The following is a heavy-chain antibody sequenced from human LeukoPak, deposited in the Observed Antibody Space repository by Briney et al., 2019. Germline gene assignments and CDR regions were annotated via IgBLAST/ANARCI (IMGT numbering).Heavy chain of an antibody. Sequence: SETLSLTCTVSGYSITNPYYWGWVRQSPGKGLEWIGSIYHSGYIHYNPSLKSRVILSLDTSKNQFSLRLTSVTAADTAVYYCARETLGGGYYSDRNWGQGTLVTVSS. D-gene: IGHD3-10*01. J-gene: IGHJ4*02. CDR1: GYSITNPYY. V-gene: IGHV4-38-2*02. CDR3: ARETLGGGYYSDRN. CDR2: IYHSGYI.